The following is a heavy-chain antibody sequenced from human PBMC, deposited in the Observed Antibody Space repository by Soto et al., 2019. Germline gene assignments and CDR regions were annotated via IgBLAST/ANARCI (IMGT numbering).Heavy chain of an antibody. J-gene: IGHJ6*02. CDR1: GYTFTSYY. CDR3: ARWGALDGMDV. Sequence: QVQLVQSGAEVKKPGASVKVSCKASGYTFTSYYMHWVRQAPGQGLEWMGIINPSGGSTSYAQKFQGRVTMTRDTYTSTVYMELSSLRSEDTAVYYCARWGALDGMDVWGQGTTVTVSS. V-gene: IGHV1-46*03. CDR2: INPSGGST. D-gene: IGHD3-16*01.